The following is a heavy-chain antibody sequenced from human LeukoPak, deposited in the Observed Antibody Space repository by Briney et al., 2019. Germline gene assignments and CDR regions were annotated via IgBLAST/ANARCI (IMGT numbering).Heavy chain of an antibody. D-gene: IGHD1-14*01. CDR2: IYHSGST. Sequence: KASETLSLTCAVSGGSISSGGYSWSWIRQPPGKGLEWIGYIYHSGSTYYNPSRKSRVTISVDRSKNQFSLKLSSVTAADTAVYYCARGGRGGTHYYYYYGMDVWGQGTTVTVSS. V-gene: IGHV4-30-2*01. J-gene: IGHJ6*02. CDR3: ARGGRGGTHYYYYYGMDV. CDR1: GGSISSGGYS.